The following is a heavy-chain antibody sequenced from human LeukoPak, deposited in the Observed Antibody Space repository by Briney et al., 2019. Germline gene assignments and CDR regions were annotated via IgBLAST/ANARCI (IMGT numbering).Heavy chain of an antibody. CDR1: GFTFSSYA. V-gene: IGHV3-23*01. CDR3: AKDPSYDYGMDV. J-gene: IGHJ6*04. CDR2: ISGSGGST. Sequence: GGSLRLSCVASGFTFSSYAMSWVRQAPGKGLEWVSAISGSGGSTYYADSVKGRFTTSRDNSKNTLYLQMNSLRVEDTAVYSCAKDPSYDYGMDVWGKGTTVTVSS.